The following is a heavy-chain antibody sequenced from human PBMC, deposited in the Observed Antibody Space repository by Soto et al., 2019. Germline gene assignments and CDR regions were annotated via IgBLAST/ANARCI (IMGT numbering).Heavy chain of an antibody. CDR2: ISASGDRS. V-gene: IGHV3-23*01. D-gene: IGHD3-9*01. J-gene: IGHJ5*02. CDR1: GFPFTTYG. Sequence: GGSLRLSCAPSGFPFTTYGMSWVRQAPGKGLEWVSFISASGDRSYYADSVKGRFTISRDNYKNMLYLQMNSLTAADTAVYYCATDSPPILRYYHAPWGQGTLVTVSS. CDR3: ATDSPPILRYYHAP.